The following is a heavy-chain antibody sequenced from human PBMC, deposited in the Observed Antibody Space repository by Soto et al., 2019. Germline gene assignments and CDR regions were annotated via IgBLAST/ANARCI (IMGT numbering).Heavy chain of an antibody. Sequence: GESLRISCKGSGYSFTSYWIGWVSQLPGKGLEWMGIIYPGDSDTRYSPSFQGQVTISADKSISTAYLQWSSLKASDTAMYYCARLSKDGDSSGYIYGMDVWGQGTTVTVSS. CDR2: IYPGDSDT. CDR1: GYSFTSYW. V-gene: IGHV5-51*01. D-gene: IGHD3-22*01. CDR3: ARLSKDGDSSGYIYGMDV. J-gene: IGHJ6*02.